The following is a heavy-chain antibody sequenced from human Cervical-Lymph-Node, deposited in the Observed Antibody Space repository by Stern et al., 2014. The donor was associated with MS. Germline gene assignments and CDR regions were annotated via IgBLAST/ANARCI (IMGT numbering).Heavy chain of an antibody. J-gene: IGHJ4*02. CDR3: AKHACTGAACPFDL. CDR2: VYYSGAP. D-gene: IGHD2-8*02. CDR1: GDSISSYTHY. V-gene: IGHV4-39*01. Sequence: QLQLQESGPGLVKPSETLSLTCAVSGDSISSYTHYWAWIRQPPGKGLEWIGSVYYSGAPYYNPSLKSPVTISVDTPKNHFSLGLNSVTAADTAVYYCAKHACTGAACPFDLWGQGTLVTVSS.